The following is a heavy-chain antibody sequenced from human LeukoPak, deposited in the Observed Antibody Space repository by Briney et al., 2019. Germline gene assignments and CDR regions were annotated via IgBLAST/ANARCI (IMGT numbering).Heavy chain of an antibody. Sequence: GGSLRLSCAASGFTFSSYWMSWVRQAPGRGLEWVANTKQDGSEKYYVDSVKGRFTISRDNAKNSLYLQMSSLRADDTAVYYCARGRGYCSSTSCYPDADYWGQGTLVTVSS. CDR2: TKQDGSEK. J-gene: IGHJ4*02. CDR1: GFTFSSYW. V-gene: IGHV3-7*01. D-gene: IGHD2-2*01. CDR3: ARGRGYCSSTSCYPDADY.